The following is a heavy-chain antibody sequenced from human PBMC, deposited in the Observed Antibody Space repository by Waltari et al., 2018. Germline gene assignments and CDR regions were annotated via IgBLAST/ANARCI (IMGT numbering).Heavy chain of an antibody. CDR2: IYCSGNT. Sequence: QVQLQESGPGLVKPSETLSLTCTVSGGSISSYYWSWIRQPPGKGLEWIGFIYCSGNTNYNPSLKSRVTISVDTTKNQCSLKLSAVTAADTAGYYCARLDTYSSSAGVADWGQGTLVTVSS. CDR3: ARLDTYSSSAGVAD. V-gene: IGHV4-59*08. CDR1: GGSISSYY. J-gene: IGHJ4*02. D-gene: IGHD6-6*01.